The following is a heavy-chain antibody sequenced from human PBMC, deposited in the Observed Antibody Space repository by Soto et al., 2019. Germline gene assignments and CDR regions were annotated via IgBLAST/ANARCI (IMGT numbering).Heavy chain of an antibody. CDR1: GFTFSSYA. Sequence: EVQLLESGVGLVQPGGSLRLSCAASGFTFSSYAMSWVRQAPGKGLEWVSAISGSGGSTYYADSVKGRFTISRDNSKNTLYLQMNSLRAEDTAVYYCAKGNTIFGVVIIVGYFDYWGQGTLVTVSS. D-gene: IGHD3-3*01. CDR3: AKGNTIFGVVIIVGYFDY. J-gene: IGHJ4*02. CDR2: ISGSGGST. V-gene: IGHV3-23*01.